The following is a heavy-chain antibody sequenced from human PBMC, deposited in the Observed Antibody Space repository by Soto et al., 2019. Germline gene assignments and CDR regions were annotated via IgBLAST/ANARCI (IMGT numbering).Heavy chain of an antibody. Sequence: GASVKVSCKASGYTFTSYYMHWVRQAPGQGLEWMGIINPSGGSTSYAQKFQGRVTMTRDTSTSTVYMELSSLRSEDTAVYYCARERYYYDSSGYYYDYWGQGTLVTVSS. J-gene: IGHJ4*02. D-gene: IGHD3-22*01. CDR3: ARERYYYDSSGYYYDY. V-gene: IGHV1-46*01. CDR2: INPSGGST. CDR1: GYTFTSYY.